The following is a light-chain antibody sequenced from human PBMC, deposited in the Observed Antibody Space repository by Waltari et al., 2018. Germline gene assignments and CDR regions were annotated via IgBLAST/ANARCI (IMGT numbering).Light chain of an antibody. CDR3: QQYATSPEA. CDR1: QSVNNNY. CDR2: GAS. Sequence: EIVLTQSPGTLSLSPGERATLSCRASQSVNNNYLAWYQQTPGQAPRLLIYGASTRATGIPDRFRGSGSGTDFTLTISRLEPEDFAAYYCQQYATSPEAFGGGTKVDIK. V-gene: IGKV3-20*01. J-gene: IGKJ4*01.